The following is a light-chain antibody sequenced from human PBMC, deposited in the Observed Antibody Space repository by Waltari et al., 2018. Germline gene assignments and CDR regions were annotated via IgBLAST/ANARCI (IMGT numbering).Light chain of an antibody. CDR1: QNIDSW. CDR3: QHYKNYPRT. J-gene: IGKJ1*01. CDR2: EAS. Sequence: DIQMTQSPSTLSASVGDRVTITCRASQNIDSWLTWYQQKQGKAPNLLIYEASNLESGVPSRFSGSGSGTEFTLTISSLQPDDFATYYCQHYKNYPRTFGQGTEVEIK. V-gene: IGKV1-5*03.